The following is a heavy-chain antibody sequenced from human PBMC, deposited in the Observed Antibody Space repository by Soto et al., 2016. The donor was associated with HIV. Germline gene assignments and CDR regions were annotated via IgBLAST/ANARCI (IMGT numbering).Heavy chain of an antibody. CDR2: IIPMFDTT. Sequence: QVQLVQPGTEVKKPGSSVKVSCTASGGTFNSYALSWVRQAPGQGLEWMGVIIPMFDTTNYAQNFLGRVTITADESTSTAYMELNSLTFDDTAVYYCARGSVLSAFDIWGQGTLVIVSS. CDR1: GGTFNSYA. V-gene: IGHV1-69*13. J-gene: IGHJ3*02. CDR3: ARGSVLSAFDI.